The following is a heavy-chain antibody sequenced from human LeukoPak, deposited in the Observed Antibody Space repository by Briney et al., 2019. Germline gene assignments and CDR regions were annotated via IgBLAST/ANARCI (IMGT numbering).Heavy chain of an antibody. CDR3: ASLIVVNAFDI. CDR2: FDPEDGET. V-gene: IGHV1-24*01. Sequence: VASVKVSCKASGYTFTAYYMHWVRQAPGKGLEWMGGFDPEDGETIYAQKFQGRVTMTEDTSTDTAYMELSSLRSEDTAVYYCASLIVVNAFDIWGQGTMVTVSS. D-gene: IGHD1-26*01. CDR1: GYTFTAYY. J-gene: IGHJ3*02.